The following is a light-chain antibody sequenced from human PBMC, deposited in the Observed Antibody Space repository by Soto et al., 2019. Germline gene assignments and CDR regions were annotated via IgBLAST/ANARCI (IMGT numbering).Light chain of an antibody. Sequence: DLQLTQSPSFLSASVGDRVTITCRASQDISSYLAWYQQRPGKVPRFLTHSASTLQSGVPSRFSATGSGTTFTLTISSLQPEDIATYYCQQLNRFPRTFDQGTKVEV. CDR2: SAS. V-gene: IGKV1-9*01. J-gene: IGKJ1*01. CDR3: QQLNRFPRT. CDR1: QDISSY.